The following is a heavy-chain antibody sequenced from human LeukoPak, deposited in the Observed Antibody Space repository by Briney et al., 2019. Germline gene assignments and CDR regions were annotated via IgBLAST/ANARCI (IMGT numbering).Heavy chain of an antibody. V-gene: IGHV3-74*01. D-gene: IGHD2-8*02. J-gene: IGHJ4*02. CDR1: GFTFSSYW. CDR3: ARDQLYCTGGICYFDY. Sequence: GGSLRLSCAASGFTFSSYWMHWVRQAPGKGLVWVSRINSDGRSTSSADSVKGRFTISRDNAKNTLYLQMNSLRTEDTAVYYCARDQLYCTGGICYFDYWGQGTLVTVSS. CDR2: INSDGRST.